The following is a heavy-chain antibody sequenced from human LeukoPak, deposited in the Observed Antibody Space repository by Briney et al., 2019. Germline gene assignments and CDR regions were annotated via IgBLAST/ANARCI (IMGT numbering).Heavy chain of an antibody. CDR1: GGTFSSYA. J-gene: IGHJ6*02. V-gene: IGHV1-69*05. D-gene: IGHD6-13*01. CDR2: IIPIFGTA. CDR3: ARDPPQLSPMGHYYGMDV. Sequence: SVKVSCKASGGTFSSYAISWVRQAPGQGLEWMGGIIPIFGTANYAQKFQGRVTITTDESTSTAYMELSSLRSEDTAVYYCARDPPQLSPMGHYYGMDVWGQGTTVTVSS.